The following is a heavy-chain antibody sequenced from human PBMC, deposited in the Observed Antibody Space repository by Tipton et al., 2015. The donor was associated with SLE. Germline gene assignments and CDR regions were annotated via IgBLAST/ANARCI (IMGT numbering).Heavy chain of an antibody. D-gene: IGHD6-19*01. J-gene: IGHJ3*02. Sequence: TLSLTCAVYGGSFSGYYWSWIRQPPGKGLEWIGEINHSGSTNYNPSLKSRVTISVDTSKNQFSLKLSSVTAADTAVYYCASREIAVAAHGPFYIWGQVSMVTVSS. CDR3: ASREIAVAAHGPFYI. V-gene: IGHV4-34*01. CDR2: INHSGST. CDR1: GGSFSGYY.